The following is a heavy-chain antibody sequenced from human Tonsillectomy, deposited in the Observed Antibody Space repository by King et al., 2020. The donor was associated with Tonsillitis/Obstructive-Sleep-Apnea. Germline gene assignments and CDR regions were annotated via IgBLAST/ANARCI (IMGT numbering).Heavy chain of an antibody. D-gene: IGHD6-19*01. J-gene: IGHJ4*02. CDR1: GYTFTSYA. CDR3: ARDPRVAVAGSFDY. Sequence: VQLVQSGSELKKPGASVKVSCKASGYTFTSYAMNWVRQAPGQGLEWMGWINTNTGNPTYAQGFTGRFGFSLDTSVSTAYLQINGLKAEDTALYYCARDPRVAVAGSFDYWGQGTLVTVSS. CDR2: INTNTGNP. V-gene: IGHV7-4-1*02.